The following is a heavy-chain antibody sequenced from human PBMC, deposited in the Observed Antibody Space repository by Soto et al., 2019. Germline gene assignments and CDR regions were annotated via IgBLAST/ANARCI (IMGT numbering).Heavy chain of an antibody. CDR1: GGTFNKFA. D-gene: IGHD2-21*02. CDR3: ARRYCASDNCPLFYYFVDL. Sequence: VQLVQSGAEVKKTGSSVKVSCKASGGTFNKFAFSWVRQAPGQGFECMGGLIPVFRSANYAQRFRGRITITADEYTSTVYLYLNDLRSDDTAVYYCARRYCASDNCPLFYYFVDLWGLGTTVTVSS. J-gene: IGHJ6*02. V-gene: IGHV1-69*01. CDR2: LIPVFRSA.